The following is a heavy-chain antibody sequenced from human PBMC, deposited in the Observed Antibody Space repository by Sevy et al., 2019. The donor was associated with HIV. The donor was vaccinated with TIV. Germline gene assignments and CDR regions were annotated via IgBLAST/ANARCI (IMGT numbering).Heavy chain of an antibody. J-gene: IGHJ6*03. Sequence: SETLSLTCAVYGGSFSGYYWSWIRQPPGKGLEWIGEINHSGSTNYNPSLKSRVTISVDTSKNQFSLKLGSLTAADTAGYYCARGGEVCSSTSCYGNYYYYMDVWGKGTTVTVSS. D-gene: IGHD2-2*01. CDR3: ARGGEVCSSTSCYGNYYYYMDV. CDR2: INHSGST. V-gene: IGHV4-34*01. CDR1: GGSFSGYY.